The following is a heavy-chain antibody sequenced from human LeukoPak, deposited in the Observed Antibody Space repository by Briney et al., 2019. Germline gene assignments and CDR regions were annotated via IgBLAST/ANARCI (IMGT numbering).Heavy chain of an antibody. V-gene: IGHV4-59*08. CDR1: GGSISSYY. J-gene: IGHJ4*02. CDR3: ARQEWFGELSLDY. Sequence: SETLSLTCTVSGGSISSYYWSWIRQPPGKGLEWIGYIYYSGSTNYNPSLKSRVTISVDTSKNQFSLKLSSVTAADTAVYYCARQEWFGELSLDYWGQGTLVTVSS. D-gene: IGHD3-10*01. CDR2: IYYSGST.